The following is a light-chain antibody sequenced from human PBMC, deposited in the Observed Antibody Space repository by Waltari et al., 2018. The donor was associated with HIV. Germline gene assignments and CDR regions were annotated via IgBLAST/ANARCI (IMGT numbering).Light chain of an antibody. CDR3: QSFDSSLNAYV. CDR1: SPNLAPTFD. CDR2: ATS. Sequence: QSVLTPPPSVSGPPGQRVILPCPGSSPNLAPTFDLHWYQLLPGTAPKLLIYATSNRPSGVPDRFSGSKSGTSASLAITGLQAEDEAEYYCQSFDSSLNAYVFGPGTTVVVL. J-gene: IGLJ1*01. V-gene: IGLV1-40*02.